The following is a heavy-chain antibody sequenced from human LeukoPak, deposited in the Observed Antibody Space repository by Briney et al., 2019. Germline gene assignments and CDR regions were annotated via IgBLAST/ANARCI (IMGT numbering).Heavy chain of an antibody. Sequence: PGASLRLSCAASGLTFSSYAMSWVRQAPGKGLEWVSAISGSGGSTYYADSVKGRFTISRDNSKNTLYLQMNSLRAEDTAVYYCARYYDSSGYYYPPYFDYWGQGTLVTVSS. D-gene: IGHD3-22*01. CDR3: ARYYDSSGYYYPPYFDY. CDR1: GLTFSSYA. J-gene: IGHJ4*02. V-gene: IGHV3-23*01. CDR2: ISGSGGST.